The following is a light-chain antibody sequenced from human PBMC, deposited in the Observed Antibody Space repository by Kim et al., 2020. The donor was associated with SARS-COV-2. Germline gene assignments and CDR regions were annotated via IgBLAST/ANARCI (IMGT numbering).Light chain of an antibody. V-gene: IGLV2-14*03. CDR3: SSYTSSDTVV. CDR2: AVP. Sequence: GQSITISCTGISSDVGGYNYVSWYQQHPGKPPKLMIYAVPNRPSGVSNRFSGSKSASTASLTISGLQPEDEADYYCSSYTSSDTVVFGGGTQLTVL. J-gene: IGLJ2*01. CDR1: SSDVGGYNY.